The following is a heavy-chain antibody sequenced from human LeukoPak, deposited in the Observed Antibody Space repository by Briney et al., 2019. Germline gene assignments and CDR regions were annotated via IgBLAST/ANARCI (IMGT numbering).Heavy chain of an antibody. V-gene: IGHV1-69*13. D-gene: IGHD1-1*01. CDR2: IIPIFGTA. CDR3: ARAERKLDPQLRY. J-gene: IGHJ4*02. Sequence: SVKVSCKASGGTFSSYAISWVRQAPGQGLEWTGGIIPIFGTANYAQKFQGRVTITADESTSTAYMELSSLRSEDTAVYYCARAERKLDPQLRYWGQGTLVTVSS. CDR1: GGTFSSYA.